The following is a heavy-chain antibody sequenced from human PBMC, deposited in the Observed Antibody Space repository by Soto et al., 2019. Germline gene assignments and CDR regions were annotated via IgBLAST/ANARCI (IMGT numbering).Heavy chain of an antibody. V-gene: IGHV3-74*01. CDR3: ARDTYYYDSSDHFSADAFDI. Sequence: EVQLVESGGGLVQPGGSLRLSCAASGFTSSSYWIHWVRQAPGKGLVWVSRISNDGSSTNYADSVKGRFTISRDNAKNTVSLQVDSLRAEDPAVYYCARDTYYYDSSDHFSADAFDIWGQGTMVTVSS. CDR1: GFTSSSYW. D-gene: IGHD3-22*01. CDR2: ISNDGSST. J-gene: IGHJ3*02.